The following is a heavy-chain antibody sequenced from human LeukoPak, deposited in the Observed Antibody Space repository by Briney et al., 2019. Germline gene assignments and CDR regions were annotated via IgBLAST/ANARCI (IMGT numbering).Heavy chain of an antibody. J-gene: IGHJ4*02. CDR2: IYYSGST. V-gene: IGHV4-59*01. CDR3: ARVQHDYDFWSGYYTGEYFDY. D-gene: IGHD3-3*01. CDR1: GGSISSYY. Sequence: SETLSLTCTVSGGSISSYYWSWIRQTPGKGLEWIGYIYYSGSTNYNPSLKSRVTISVDTSKNPFSLKLSSVTAADTAVYYCARVQHDYDFWSGYYTGEYFDYWGQGTLVTVSS.